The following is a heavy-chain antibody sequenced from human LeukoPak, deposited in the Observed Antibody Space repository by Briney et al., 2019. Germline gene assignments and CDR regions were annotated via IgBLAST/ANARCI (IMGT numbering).Heavy chain of an antibody. CDR3: AKDSDFWSGYYPNYFDY. CDR2: ISGSGGST. CDR1: GFTFSSYA. V-gene: IGHV3-23*01. D-gene: IGHD3-3*01. J-gene: IGHJ4*02. Sequence: GGSLRLSCAASGFTFSSYAMSWVRQAPGKGLEWVSAISGSGGSTYYADSVKGRFTISRDNSKNSLYLQMNSLRAEDTALYYCAKDSDFWSGYYPNYFDYWGQGTLVTVPS.